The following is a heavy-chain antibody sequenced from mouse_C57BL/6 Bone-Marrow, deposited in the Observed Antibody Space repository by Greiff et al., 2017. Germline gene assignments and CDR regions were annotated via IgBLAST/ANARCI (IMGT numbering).Heavy chain of an antibody. Sequence: QVQLQQPGAELVKPGASVKLSCKASGYTFTSYWMHWVKQRPGQGLEWIGMIHPNSGSTNYNEKFKRKATLTVDKSSRTAYMQLSSLTSEDSAVYYYARGGPSFAYWGQGTLVTVSA. J-gene: IGHJ3*01. V-gene: IGHV1-64*01. CDR3: ARGGPSFAY. CDR1: GYTFTSYW. CDR2: IHPNSGST.